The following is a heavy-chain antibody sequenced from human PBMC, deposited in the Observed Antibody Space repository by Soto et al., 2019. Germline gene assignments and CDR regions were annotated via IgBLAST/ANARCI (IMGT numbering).Heavy chain of an antibody. CDR1: GYTFTNYG. J-gene: IGHJ3*02. Sequence: SSVKVSCKASGYTFTNYGIIWGRQAPGQGLEWMGWISAYNGDTNYVQKFQGRLSLTTDTKTSTAYMELRSLRSDDTAVYYCARDLYRTSWYVRAFDMWGQGTMVTVSS. CDR3: ARDLYRTSWYVRAFDM. V-gene: IGHV1-18*01. D-gene: IGHD6-13*01. CDR2: ISAYNGDT.